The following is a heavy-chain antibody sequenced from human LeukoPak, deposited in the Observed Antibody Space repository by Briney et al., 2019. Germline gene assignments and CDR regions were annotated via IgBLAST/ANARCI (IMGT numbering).Heavy chain of an antibody. CDR2: IKSKTDGGTT. J-gene: IGHJ6*02. Sequence: PGGSLRLSCAASGFTFSNAWMSWVRQAPGKGLEWVGRIKSKTDGGTTDYAAPVKGRFTISRDDSKNTLYLQMNSLKTEDTAVYYCTTDLWGVPRTYYYYYGMDVWGQGTTVSVSS. V-gene: IGHV3-15*01. CDR3: TTDLWGVPRTYYYYYGMDV. D-gene: IGHD3-10*01. CDR1: GFTFSNAW.